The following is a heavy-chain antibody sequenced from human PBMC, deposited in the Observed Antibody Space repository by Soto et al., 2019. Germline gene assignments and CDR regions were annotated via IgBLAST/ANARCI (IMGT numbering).Heavy chain of an antibody. D-gene: IGHD3-3*01. CDR3: ARVPQGEWLLYGHYYYAMDV. V-gene: IGHV3-33*01. Sequence: QEQLVESGGGVVQPGGSLRLSCVASEFTFSSYGMHWVRQPPGKGLEWVAFIWYDGSNRYYADSVKGRFSISRDNSKNTLYLQMDSLRAEDTAVYHCARVPQGEWLLYGHYYYAMDVWGQGTTVTVSS. J-gene: IGHJ6*02. CDR1: EFTFSSYG. CDR2: IWYDGSNR.